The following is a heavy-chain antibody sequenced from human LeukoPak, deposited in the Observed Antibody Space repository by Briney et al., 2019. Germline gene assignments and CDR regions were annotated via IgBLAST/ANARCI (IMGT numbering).Heavy chain of an antibody. CDR1: GYSFTSYY. CDR3: ARRNYGDHLDY. J-gene: IGHJ4*01. D-gene: IGHD4-17*01. Sequence: ASVKVSCKASGYSFTSYYIHWVRQAPGQGLEWMGIINPSGGYTSYAQKFQDRVTMTRDTSTSIVYMEVSSLRSDGTAVYYCARRNYGDHLDYWGQGTLVTVSS. CDR2: INPSGGYT. V-gene: IGHV1-46*01.